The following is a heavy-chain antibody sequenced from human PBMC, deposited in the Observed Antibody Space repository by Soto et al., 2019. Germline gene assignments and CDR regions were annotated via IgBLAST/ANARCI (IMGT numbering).Heavy chain of an antibody. Sequence: PSETLSLTCTVSGGSISSSSYYWGWIRQPPGKGLEWIGSIYYSGSTYYNPSLKSRVTISVDTSKNQFSLKLSSVTAADTAVYYCARQRAYDSSGYYTFQFDYWGQGTLVTVSS. V-gene: IGHV4-39*01. CDR2: IYYSGST. CDR3: ARQRAYDSSGYYTFQFDY. CDR1: GGSISSSSYY. D-gene: IGHD3-22*01. J-gene: IGHJ4*02.